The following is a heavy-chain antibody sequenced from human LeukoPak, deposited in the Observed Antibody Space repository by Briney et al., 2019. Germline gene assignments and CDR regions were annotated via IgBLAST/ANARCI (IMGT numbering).Heavy chain of an antibody. CDR3: ARDHCSSTSCYRSYFQH. V-gene: IGHV4-30-4*08. D-gene: IGHD2-2*01. Sequence: PSQTLSLTCTVSGGSISSGDYYWSWIRQPPGKGLEWIGYIYYSGSTYYNPSLKSRVTISVDTSKNQFSLKLSSVTAADTAVYYCARDHCSSTSCYRSYFQHWGQGTLVTASS. CDR2: IYYSGST. J-gene: IGHJ1*01. CDR1: GGSISSGDYY.